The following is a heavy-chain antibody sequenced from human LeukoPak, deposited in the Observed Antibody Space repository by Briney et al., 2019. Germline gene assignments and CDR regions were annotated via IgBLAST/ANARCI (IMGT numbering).Heavy chain of an antibody. J-gene: IGHJ4*02. CDR2: FDPEDGET. Sequence: ASVKVSCKVSGDTITELAMHWVRQAPGKGLEWMGGFDPEDGETVYAQKLQGRVTMTEDTSTDTAYMELSSLRSEDTAVYYCTACIHTSGYFSFQIWGQGTLVTVSS. V-gene: IGHV1-24*01. D-gene: IGHD3-22*01. CDR1: GDTITELA. CDR3: TACIHTSGYFSFQI.